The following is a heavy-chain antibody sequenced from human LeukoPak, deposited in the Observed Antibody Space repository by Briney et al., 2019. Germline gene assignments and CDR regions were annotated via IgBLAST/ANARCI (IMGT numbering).Heavy chain of an antibody. Sequence: SQTLSLTCTVSGGSISSGSYYWSWIRQPAGKGLEWIGRIYTSGSTNYNPSLKSRVTISVDTSKNQFSLKLSSVTAADTAVYYCARDRYCSGGSCYVEGYFDYWGQGTLVTVSS. CDR3: ARDRYCSGGSCYVEGYFDY. V-gene: IGHV4-61*02. J-gene: IGHJ4*02. CDR1: GGSISSGSYY. CDR2: IYTSGST. D-gene: IGHD2-15*01.